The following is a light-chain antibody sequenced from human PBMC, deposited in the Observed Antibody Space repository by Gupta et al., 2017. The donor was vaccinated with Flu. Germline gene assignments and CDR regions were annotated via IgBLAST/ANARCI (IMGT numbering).Light chain of an antibody. CDR2: GAF. J-gene: IGKJ2*01. V-gene: IGKV1-39*01. CDR3: QQSDSKPYI. CDR1: QKIARY. Sequence: PTSLSASVGDRVTITCRASQKIARYVNWYQQKPGKAPYHLISGAFNLGSGVPSRFIGSGAEIDFTLTVRGLQPEDFATYYCQQSDSKPYIFGRGTKVEI.